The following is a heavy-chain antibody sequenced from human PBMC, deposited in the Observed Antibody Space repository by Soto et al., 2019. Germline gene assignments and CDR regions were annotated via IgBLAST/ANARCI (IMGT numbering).Heavy chain of an antibody. J-gene: IGHJ4*02. CDR1: NFSISSGYY. CDR3: ARTHSGSYYSVFNY. V-gene: IGHV4-38-2*01. D-gene: IGHD1-26*01. CDR2: IYRSGTT. Sequence: SETLSLTCVVSNFSISSGYYWGWIRQPPGKGLEWIASIYRSGTTSYNPSLKSRVTISVDPSKNQFSLMLTAVTAADTAVYYCARTHSGSYYSVFNYWGRGSLVTVSS.